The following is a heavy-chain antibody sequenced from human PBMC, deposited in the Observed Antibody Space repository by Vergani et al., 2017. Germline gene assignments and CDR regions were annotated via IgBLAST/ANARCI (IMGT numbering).Heavy chain of an antibody. CDR2: IIPIFGTA. J-gene: IGHJ4*02. D-gene: IGHD3-10*01. Sequence: QVQLVQSGAEVKKPGSSVKVSCKASGGTFSSYAISWVRQAPGQGLEWMGGIIPIFGTANYAQKFQGRVTITADESTSTSYMELSSLRSEDTAVYYCASNSDGSGTLPKYYFDYWGQGTLVTVSS. CDR3: ASNSDGSGTLPKYYFDY. V-gene: IGHV1-69*01. CDR1: GGTFSSYA.